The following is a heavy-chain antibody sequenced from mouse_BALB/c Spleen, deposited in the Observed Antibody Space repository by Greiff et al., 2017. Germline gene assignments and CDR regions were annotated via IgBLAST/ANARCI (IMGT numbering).Heavy chain of an antibody. J-gene: IGHJ3*01. Sequence: EVQLQESGPGLVKPSQSLSLTCTVTGYSITSDYAWNWIRQFPGNKLEWMGYISYSGSTSYNPSLKSRISITRDTSKNQFFLQLNSVTTEDTATYYCARNDGFPFADWGQGTLVTVSA. CDR2: ISYSGST. V-gene: IGHV3-2*02. CDR1: GYSITSDYA. CDR3: ARNDGFPFAD. D-gene: IGHD2-3*01.